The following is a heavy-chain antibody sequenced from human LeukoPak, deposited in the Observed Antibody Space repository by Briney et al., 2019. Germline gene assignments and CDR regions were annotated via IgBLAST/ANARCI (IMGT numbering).Heavy chain of an antibody. CDR3: TDYGMDV. CDR1: GFTFSGSA. V-gene: IGHV3-73*01. J-gene: IGHJ6*02. CDR2: IRTKANSCAT. Sequence: GGSLRLSCAASGFTFSGSAMNWVRQASGKGLEWVGRIRTKANSCATAYAASVKGRFNISRDDSKNTAYLQMNSLKTEDTAVYYCTDYGMDVWGQGTTVTVSS.